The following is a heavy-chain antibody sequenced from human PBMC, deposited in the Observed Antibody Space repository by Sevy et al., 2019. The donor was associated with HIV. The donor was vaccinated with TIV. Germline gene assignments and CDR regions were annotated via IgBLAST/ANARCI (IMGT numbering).Heavy chain of an antibody. D-gene: IGHD3-22*01. V-gene: IGHV4-59*01. CDR3: ARLTQYYYDSSGYSYYYYGMDV. J-gene: IGHJ6*02. CDR2: IYYSGST. CDR1: GGPISSYY. Sequence: SETLSLTCTVSGGPISSYYWSWIRQPPGKGLEWIGYIYYSGSTNYNPSLKSRVTISVDTSKNQFSLKLSSVTAADTAVYYCARLTQYYYDSSGYSYYYYGMDVWGQGTTVTVSS.